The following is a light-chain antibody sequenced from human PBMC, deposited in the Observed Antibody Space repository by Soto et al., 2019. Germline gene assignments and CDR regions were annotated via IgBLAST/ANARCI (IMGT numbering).Light chain of an antibody. CDR1: HGVDNY. CDR3: HHYGVSPLT. CDR2: GAS. J-gene: IGKJ1*01. V-gene: IGKV3-20*01. Sequence: IVLAQSPGTLSLSPGERVTLSCRASHGVDNYLAWYQHKPVQAPRLLIYGASSRAAGVPDRFSGSGFGTDFSLTISKREPDDFAVYFCHHYGVSPLTLGKGTKV.